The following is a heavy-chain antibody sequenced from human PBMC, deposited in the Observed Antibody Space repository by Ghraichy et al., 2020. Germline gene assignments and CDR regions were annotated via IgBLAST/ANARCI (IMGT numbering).Heavy chain of an antibody. CDR2: ISWNSGSI. D-gene: IGHD4-17*01. V-gene: IGHV3-9*01. Sequence: GGSLRLSCAASGFTFDDYAMHWVRQAPGKGLEWVSGISWNSGSIGYADSVKGRFTISRDNAKNSLYLQMNSLRAEDTALYYCAKERNYGDLPGAFDIWGQGTMVTVSS. CDR3: AKERNYGDLPGAFDI. CDR1: GFTFDDYA. J-gene: IGHJ3*02.